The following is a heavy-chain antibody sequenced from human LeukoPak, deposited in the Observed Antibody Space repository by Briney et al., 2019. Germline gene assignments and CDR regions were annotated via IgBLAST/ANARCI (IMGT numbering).Heavy chain of an antibody. Sequence: SVKVSCKASGGTFSSYAISWVRQAPGQGLEWMGGIIPIFGTANYAQKFQGRVTITADESTSTAYMELSSLRSEDTAVYYCARDLGYCSSTSCYVVLPMDVWGQGTTVTVSS. D-gene: IGHD2-2*01. J-gene: IGHJ6*02. CDR3: ARDLGYCSSTSCYVVLPMDV. CDR2: IIPIFGTA. CDR1: GGTFSSYA. V-gene: IGHV1-69*01.